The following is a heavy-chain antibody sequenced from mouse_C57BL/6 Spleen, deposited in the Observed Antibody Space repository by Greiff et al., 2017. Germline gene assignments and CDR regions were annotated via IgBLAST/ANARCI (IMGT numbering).Heavy chain of an antibody. Sequence: ESGPGLVKPSQSLSLTCSVTGYSITSGYYWNWIRQFPGNKLEWMGYISYDGSNNYNPSLKNRISITRDTSKNQFFLKLNSVTTEDTATYYCARELNLAYWGQGTLVTVSA. CDR2: ISYDGSN. J-gene: IGHJ3*01. CDR1: GYSITSGYY. CDR3: ARELNLAY. V-gene: IGHV3-6*01.